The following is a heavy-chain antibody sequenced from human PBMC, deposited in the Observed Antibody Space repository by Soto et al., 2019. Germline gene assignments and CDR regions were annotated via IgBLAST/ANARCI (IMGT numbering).Heavy chain of an antibody. J-gene: IGHJ4*02. CDR1: GGTFSSYA. D-gene: IGHD5-18*01. CDR3: ARPIELWSWFSHFQANLFDY. Sequence: ASVKVSCKASGGTFSSYAISWVRQAPGQGLEWMGGIIPIFGTANYAQKFQGRVTITADESTSTAYMELSSLRSEDTAVYYCARPIELWSWFSHFQANLFDYCSQGTLVIVSS. CDR2: IIPIFGTA. V-gene: IGHV1-69*13.